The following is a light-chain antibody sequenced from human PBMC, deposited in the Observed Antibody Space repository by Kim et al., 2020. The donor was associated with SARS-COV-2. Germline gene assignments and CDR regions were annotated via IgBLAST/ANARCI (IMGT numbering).Light chain of an antibody. CDR2: YDS. J-gene: IGLJ3*02. V-gene: IGLV3-21*04. Sequence: GAPGKTARITCGGNNIGSKSVHWYQQKPGQAPVLVIYYDSDRPSGIPERFSGSNSGNTATLTISRVEAGDEADYYCQVWDSSSWVFGGGTKLTVL. CDR3: QVWDSSSWV. CDR1: NIGSKS.